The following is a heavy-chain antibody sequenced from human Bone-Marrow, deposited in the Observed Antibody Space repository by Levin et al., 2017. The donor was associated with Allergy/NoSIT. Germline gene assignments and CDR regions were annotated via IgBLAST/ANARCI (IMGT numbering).Heavy chain of an antibody. D-gene: IGHD6-13*01. CDR3: AKDPHDKIAAAGTEGGDY. Sequence: GESLKISCAASGFTFSSYGMHWVRQAPGKGLEWVAVISYDGSNKYYADSVKGRFTISRDNSKNTLYLQMNSLRAEDTAVYYCAKDPHDKIAAAGTEGGDYWGQGTLVTVSS. CDR1: GFTFSSYG. J-gene: IGHJ4*02. V-gene: IGHV3-30*18. CDR2: ISYDGSNK.